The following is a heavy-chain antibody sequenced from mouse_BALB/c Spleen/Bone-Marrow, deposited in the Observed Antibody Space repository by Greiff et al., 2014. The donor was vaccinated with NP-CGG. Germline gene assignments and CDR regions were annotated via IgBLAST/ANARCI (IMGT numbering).Heavy chain of an antibody. CDR1: GFSLTSYG. CDR2: IWAGGST. CDR3: ARDPIYYDYDWYFDV. J-gene: IGHJ1*01. D-gene: IGHD2-4*01. V-gene: IGHV2-9*02. Sequence: VMLVESGPGLVAPSQSLSITCTVSGFSLTSYGVHWVRQPPGKGLEWLGVIWAGGSTNYNSALMSRLSISKDNPKSQVFLKMNSLQTDDTAMYYCARDPIYYDYDWYFDVWGAGTTVTVSS.